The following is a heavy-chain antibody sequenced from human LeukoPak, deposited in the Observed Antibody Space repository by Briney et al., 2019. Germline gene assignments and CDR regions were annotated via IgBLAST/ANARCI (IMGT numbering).Heavy chain of an antibody. J-gene: IGHJ4*02. CDR2: IYTSGST. Sequence: SQTLSLTCTVSGGSISSGSYYWSWIRQPAGKGLEWIGRIYTSGSTNYNPSLKSRVTIPVDTSKNQLSLKLSSVTAADTAVYYCARFSSYYDSSGYSRYYFDYWGQGTLVTVSS. CDR1: GGSISSGSYY. V-gene: IGHV4-61*02. D-gene: IGHD3-22*01. CDR3: ARFSSYYDSSGYSRYYFDY.